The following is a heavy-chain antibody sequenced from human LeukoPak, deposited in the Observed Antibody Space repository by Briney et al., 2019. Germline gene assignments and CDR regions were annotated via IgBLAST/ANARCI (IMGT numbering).Heavy chain of an antibody. D-gene: IGHD3-3*01. Sequence: SETLSLTCAVSGGSVSNNNYYWGWIRQPPGKGLEWIGSGFYSGDTYYSPSLESRVTISVDTSKNQFSLKLSSVTAADTAMYYCARHNFRIGLYYFDYWGQGTQVTVSS. CDR1: GGSVSNNNYY. CDR2: GFYSGDT. V-gene: IGHV4-39*01. CDR3: ARHNFRIGLYYFDY. J-gene: IGHJ4*02.